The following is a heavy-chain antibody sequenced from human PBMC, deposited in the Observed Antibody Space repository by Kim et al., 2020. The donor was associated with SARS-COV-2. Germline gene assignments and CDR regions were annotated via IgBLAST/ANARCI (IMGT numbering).Heavy chain of an antibody. J-gene: IGHJ4*02. D-gene: IGHD4-17*01. Sequence: YSPSLKSRVTISVDTSKNQCSLKLSSMTAADTAVYYCARGDYGASRYFDYWGQGTLVTVSS. CDR3: ARGDYGASRYFDY. V-gene: IGHV4-31*02.